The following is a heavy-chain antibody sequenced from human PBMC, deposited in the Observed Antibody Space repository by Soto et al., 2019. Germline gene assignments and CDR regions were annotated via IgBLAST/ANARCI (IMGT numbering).Heavy chain of an antibody. J-gene: IGHJ4*02. CDR1: GGSISSYY. V-gene: IGHV4-59*01. D-gene: IGHD5-12*01. CDR3: ARSTLEMATKYYFDY. Sequence: SETLSLTCTVSGGSISSYYWSWIRQPPGKGLEWIGYIYYSGSTNYNPSLKSLVTISVDTSKNQFSLKLSSVTAADTAVYYCARSTLEMATKYYFDYWGQGTLVTVSS. CDR2: IYYSGST.